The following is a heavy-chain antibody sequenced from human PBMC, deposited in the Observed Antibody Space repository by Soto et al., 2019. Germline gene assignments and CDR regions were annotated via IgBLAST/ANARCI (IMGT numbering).Heavy chain of an antibody. Sequence: PGGSLRLSCAASGFTFSSYAMSWVRQAPGKGLEWVSAISGSGGSTYYADSVKGRFTISRDNSKNTLYLQMNSLRAEDTAVYYCAKEPYAIALAGPTGNWFDPWGQGTLVTVSS. J-gene: IGHJ5*02. CDR2: ISGSGGST. V-gene: IGHV3-23*01. CDR1: GFTFSSYA. D-gene: IGHD6-19*01. CDR3: AKEPYAIALAGPTGNWFDP.